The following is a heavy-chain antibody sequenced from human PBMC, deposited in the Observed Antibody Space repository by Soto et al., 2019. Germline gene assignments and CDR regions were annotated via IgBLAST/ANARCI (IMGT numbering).Heavy chain of an antibody. Sequence: LRLSCAASGFTFSSYGMTWVRQAPGKGLEWVSFSSATGAGTYYADSVKGRFTISRDNSKNTLYLQMTSLRADDTAVYYCAKDRRAGGNYGLYSDFWGQGALVTVSS. D-gene: IGHD1-7*01. CDR2: SSATGAGT. J-gene: IGHJ4*02. V-gene: IGHV3-23*01. CDR1: GFTFSSYG. CDR3: AKDRRAGGNYGLYSDF.